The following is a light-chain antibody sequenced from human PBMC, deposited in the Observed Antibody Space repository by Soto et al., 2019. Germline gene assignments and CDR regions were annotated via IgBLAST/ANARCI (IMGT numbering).Light chain of an antibody. J-gene: IGLJ3*02. CDR2: EGT. CDR1: SSDVGSDNL. CDR3: CSYAPSTTLKL. V-gene: IGLV2-23*01. Sequence: QSVLTQPASVSGSPGQSITISCTGTSSDVGSDNLVSWYQQHPGKAPKLMIYEGTRRPSGVSNRFSGSKSGNTASLTISGLQAEDEADYYCCSYAPSTTLKLFGGGTKLTVL.